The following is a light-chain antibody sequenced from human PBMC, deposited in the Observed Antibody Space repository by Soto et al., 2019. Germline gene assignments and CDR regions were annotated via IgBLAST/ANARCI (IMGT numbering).Light chain of an antibody. V-gene: IGKV3-15*01. J-gene: IGKJ4*01. Sequence: EIVMTQSPATLSVSPGDRATLSCRASQSVSTNLVWYQHKPGQAPRLLIYAASTRATGIPARFSGSGSGTEFTLTLSSLQSEDFAVYYCQQYNDWPLDLTFGGGTKVEIK. CDR2: AAS. CDR1: QSVSTN. CDR3: QQYNDWPLDLT.